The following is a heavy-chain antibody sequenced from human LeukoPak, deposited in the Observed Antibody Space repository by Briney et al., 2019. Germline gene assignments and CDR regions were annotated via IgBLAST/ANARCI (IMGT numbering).Heavy chain of an antibody. J-gene: IGHJ4*02. V-gene: IGHV4-34*01. CDR3: ARVNGDYFDY. CDR1: GGSFSGYY. D-gene: IGHD4-17*01. CDR2: INHSGST. Sequence: SETLSLTCAVYGGSFSGYYWSWIRQPPGKGLEWIGEINHSGSTNYNPSLKSRVTISVDTSKNQFSLKLSSVTAADTAVYYCARVNGDYFDYWGQGTLVTVSS.